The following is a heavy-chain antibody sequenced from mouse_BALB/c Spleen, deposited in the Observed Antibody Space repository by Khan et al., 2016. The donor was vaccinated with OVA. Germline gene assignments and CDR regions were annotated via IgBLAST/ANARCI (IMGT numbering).Heavy chain of an antibody. J-gene: IGHJ3*01. V-gene: IGHV3-8*02. Sequence: VQLKESGPSLVKPSQTLSPTCSVTGDSITSGYWNWIRKFPGNKLEYMGYISYSGSTYYNPSLKSRISITRDTSKNQYYLQLNSVTTEDTATYYCARYDYDYDGAFAYWGQGTLVTVSA. D-gene: IGHD2-4*01. CDR1: GDSITSGY. CDR2: ISYSGST. CDR3: ARYDYDYDGAFAY.